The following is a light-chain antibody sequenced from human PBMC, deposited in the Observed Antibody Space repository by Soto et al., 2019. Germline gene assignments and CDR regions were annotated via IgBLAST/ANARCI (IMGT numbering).Light chain of an antibody. Sequence: AIQMTQSPSSLSASVGDRVTMTCRASQGIRKDLAWYQQKPGKAPKLLIYATSSLQSGVPSRFSGSGSGRDFTLTISSLQPEDFATYYCLQDYNYPRTFGQGTKVEIK. J-gene: IGKJ1*01. V-gene: IGKV1-6*02. CDR1: QGIRKD. CDR2: ATS. CDR3: LQDYNYPRT.